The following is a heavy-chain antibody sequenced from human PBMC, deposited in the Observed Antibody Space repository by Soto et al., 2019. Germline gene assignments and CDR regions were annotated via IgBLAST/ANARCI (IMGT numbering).Heavy chain of an antibody. J-gene: IGHJ4*02. V-gene: IGHV4-30-4*01. CDR3: ARGVGGNYYETFFDY. D-gene: IGHD1-26*01. CDR2: IYFRGNT. Sequence: PSETLSLTCTVSGGSLSSGDFYWSWIRQPPGKGLEWIGYIYFRGNTYYNPSPKTRPTISLDTSKNQFSLRLSSVTAADTAVYYCARGVGGNYYETFFDYWGQGTLVTVSS. CDR1: GGSLSSGDFY.